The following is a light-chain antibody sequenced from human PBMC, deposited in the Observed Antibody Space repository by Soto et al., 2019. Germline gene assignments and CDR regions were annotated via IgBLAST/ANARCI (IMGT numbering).Light chain of an antibody. CDR2: DAS. CDR3: QHTNDFT. J-gene: IGKJ2*01. Sequence: AIQMTQSPSSLAASVGDRVTITCGASQGISSALAWYQQKPGKAPKLLIYDASNLERGVPPRFSGSTSGAESTLTITGLQPDDLGTYYCQHTNDFTFGQGTKVDIK. CDR1: QGISSA. V-gene: IGKV1D-13*01.